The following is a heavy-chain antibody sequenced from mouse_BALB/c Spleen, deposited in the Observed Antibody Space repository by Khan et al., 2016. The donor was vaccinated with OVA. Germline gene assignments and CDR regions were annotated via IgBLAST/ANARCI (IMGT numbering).Heavy chain of an antibody. D-gene: IGHD2-4*01. CDR1: GFSLTYYG. V-gene: IGHV2-2*02. Sequence: QVQLEESGPGLVQPSQSLSITCTVSGFSLTYYGVHWVRQSPGKGLEWLGVIWSGGSTDYNAAFIPRLNISKDNSKSQAFFKMNSLQVNDTAIYYCARNYDYDEGLAYWGQGTLVTVSA. J-gene: IGHJ3*01. CDR3: ARNYDYDEGLAY. CDR2: IWSGGST.